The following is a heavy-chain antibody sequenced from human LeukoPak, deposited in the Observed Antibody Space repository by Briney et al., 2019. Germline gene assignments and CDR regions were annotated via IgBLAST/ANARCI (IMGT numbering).Heavy chain of an antibody. D-gene: IGHD5-12*01. J-gene: IGHJ6*02. V-gene: IGHV4-4*09. CDR1: GDSISTSS. Sequence: SETLSLTCSVSGDSISTSSWSWIRQPPGQGLELIGDIYSSGSTDHNPSLMSRVSVSVDTSTNHFSLKLNSVTAADTALYYGARLGRAAAAGAYDYHSMDVWGQGITVTVSS. CDR3: ARLGRAAAAGAYDYHSMDV. CDR2: IYSSGST.